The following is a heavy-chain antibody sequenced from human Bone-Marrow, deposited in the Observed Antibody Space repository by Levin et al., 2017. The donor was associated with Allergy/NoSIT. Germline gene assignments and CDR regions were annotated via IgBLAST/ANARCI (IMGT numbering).Heavy chain of an antibody. CDR2: INPNSGNT. Sequence: ASVKVSCKTSGYTFTSYHVYWVRQAPGQGLEYMGYINPNSGNTGYAQKFQGRVTMTRNSSITTAYMKLSGLRFEDTAIYYCARGDCYSGSCYGPDWLDPWGQGTQVTVSS. D-gene: IGHD2-15*01. CDR3: ARGDCYSGSCYGPDWLDP. V-gene: IGHV1-8*01. J-gene: IGHJ5*02. CDR1: GYTFTSYH.